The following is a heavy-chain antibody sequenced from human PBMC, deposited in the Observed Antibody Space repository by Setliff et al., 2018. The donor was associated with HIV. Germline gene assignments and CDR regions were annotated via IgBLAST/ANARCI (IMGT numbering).Heavy chain of an antibody. D-gene: IGHD5-12*01. CDR2: INPSGGST. CDR1: GYTFTSYY. J-gene: IGHJ3*02. V-gene: IGHV1-46*01. Sequence: GASVKVSCKASGYTFTSYYMHWVRQAPGQGLEWMGIINPSGGSTIYAQKFQGRVTMTRDTSTSTVYMEVSRLRSDDTAVYYCASAGAWQRNALDIWGQGTMVTVSS. CDR3: ASAGAWQRNALDI.